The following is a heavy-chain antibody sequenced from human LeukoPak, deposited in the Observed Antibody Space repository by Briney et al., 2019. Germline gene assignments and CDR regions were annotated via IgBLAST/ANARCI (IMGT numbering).Heavy chain of an antibody. CDR2: IKQDGSEK. CDR3: ARSRRSSSWYYFDY. V-gene: IGHV3-7*01. Sequence: GGSLRLSCAASGFTFSSYWMSWVRQAPGKGLEWVANIKQDGSEKYYVDSVKGRFTISRDNAKNSLHLQMNSLRAEDTAVYYCARSRRSSSWYYFDYWGQGTLVTVSS. J-gene: IGHJ4*02. CDR1: GFTFSSYW. D-gene: IGHD6-13*01.